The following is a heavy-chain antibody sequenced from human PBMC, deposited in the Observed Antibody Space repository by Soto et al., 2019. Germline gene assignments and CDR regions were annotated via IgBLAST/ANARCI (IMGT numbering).Heavy chain of an antibody. D-gene: IGHD2-21*02. CDR3: ASGRHIVMVTATSGGFDI. CDR1: GFAFTSYA. J-gene: IGHJ3*02. V-gene: IGHV3-30-3*01. Sequence: QVQLVESGGGVVQPGRSLRLSCAASGFAFTSYAMNWVRQSPGKGLEWVAIISYDGTFKSYADSVKGRFTISRDNSKNTLYLQMNSLRADDTAVYYCASGRHIVMVTATSGGFDIWGQGTIVTVSS. CDR2: ISYDGTFK.